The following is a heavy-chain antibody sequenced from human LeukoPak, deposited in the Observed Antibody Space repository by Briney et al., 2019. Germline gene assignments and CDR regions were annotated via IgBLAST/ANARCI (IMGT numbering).Heavy chain of an antibody. D-gene: IGHD6-19*01. CDR1: GFTFSSYS. J-gene: IGHJ2*01. CDR2: ISSSSSYI. Sequence: GGSLRLSCAASGFTFSSYSMNWVRQAPGKGLEWVSSISSSSSYIYCADSVKGRFTISRDNAKNTLYLQMSSLRAEDTAVYYCAKNLLCSAAFSWYFDRWGRGSLVTVSS. CDR3: AKNLLCSAAFSWYFDR. V-gene: IGHV3-21*04.